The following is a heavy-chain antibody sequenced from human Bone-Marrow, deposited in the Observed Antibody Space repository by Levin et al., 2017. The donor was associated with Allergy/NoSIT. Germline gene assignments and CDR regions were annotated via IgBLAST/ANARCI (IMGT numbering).Heavy chain of an antibody. CDR2: IYSSGNT. CDR1: GASISSNDYY. CDR3: ARDRDYYDSSGYDIVYYGMDV. D-gene: IGHD3-22*01. J-gene: IGHJ6*02. Sequence: SSETLSLTCTVSGASISSNDYYWSWIRQPPGTGLEWIGYIYSSGNTHYNPSLKSRVTMSLDASKNQISLKLNSATAADTAVYYCARDRDYYDSSGYDIVYYGMDVWGQGTTVTVSS. V-gene: IGHV4-30-4*01.